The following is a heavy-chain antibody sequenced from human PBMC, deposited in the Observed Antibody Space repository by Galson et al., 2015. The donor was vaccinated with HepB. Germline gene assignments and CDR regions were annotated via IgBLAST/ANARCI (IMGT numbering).Heavy chain of an antibody. CDR1: GFTFSSYA. V-gene: IGHV3-30-3*01. D-gene: IGHD3-3*01. CDR3: TTDRRYDFWSGYYTGAY. Sequence: SLRLSCAASGFTFSSYAMHWVRQAPGKGLEWVAVISYDGSNKYYADSVKGRFTISRDNSKNTLYLQMNSLRAEDTAVYYCTTDRRYDFWSGYYTGAYWGQGTLVTVSS. J-gene: IGHJ4*02. CDR2: ISYDGSNK.